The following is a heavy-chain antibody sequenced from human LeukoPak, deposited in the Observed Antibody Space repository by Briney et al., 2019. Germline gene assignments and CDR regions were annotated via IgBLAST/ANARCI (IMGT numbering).Heavy chain of an antibody. V-gene: IGHV3-74*01. CDR3: ARDARNWNDDYYFDY. CDR1: GFNFSSYW. Sequence: GGSLRLSCAASGFNFSSYWMHWVRQAPGKGLVWISRINYDGTTTSYADSVKGRFTISRDNAKNSLYLQMNSLRAEDTALYYCARDARNWNDDYYFDYWGQGTLVTVSS. CDR2: INYDGTTT. D-gene: IGHD1-1*01. J-gene: IGHJ4*02.